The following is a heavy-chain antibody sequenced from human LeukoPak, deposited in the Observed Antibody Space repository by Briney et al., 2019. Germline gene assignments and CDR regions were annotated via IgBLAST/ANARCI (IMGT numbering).Heavy chain of an antibody. CDR2: TRNKVNGYTT. CDR1: GLTLSDHY. CDR3: VRVRGSGWDQNYFDC. J-gene: IGHJ4*02. D-gene: IGHD6-19*01. V-gene: IGHV3-72*01. Sequence: GGSLRLSCAASGLTLSDHYMAWVRQAPGKGLEWVGRTRNKVNGYTTEYAASVKGRFTISRDDSKNSLYLQLSSLKTEDTAMYYCVRVRGSGWDQNYFDCWGQGTLVTVSS.